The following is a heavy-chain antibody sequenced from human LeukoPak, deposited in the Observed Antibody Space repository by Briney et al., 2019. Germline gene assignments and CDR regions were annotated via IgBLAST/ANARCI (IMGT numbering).Heavy chain of an antibody. CDR3: ARVVVRGVIPRNAFDI. D-gene: IGHD3-10*01. J-gene: IGHJ3*02. V-gene: IGHV4-30-4*08. CDR1: GGSISSGDYY. Sequence: PSETLSLTCTVSGGSISSGDYYWSWIRQPPGKGLEWIGYIYYSGSTYYNPSLKSRVTISVDTSKNQFSLKLSSVPAADTAVYDCARVVVRGVIPRNAFDIWGQGTMVTVSS. CDR2: IYYSGST.